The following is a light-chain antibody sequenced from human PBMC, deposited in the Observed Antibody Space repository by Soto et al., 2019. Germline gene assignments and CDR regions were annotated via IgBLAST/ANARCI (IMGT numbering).Light chain of an antibody. V-gene: IGKV1-39*01. CDR2: AAS. CDR1: QSISSY. J-gene: IGKJ5*01. Sequence: IQITHSPSSLSASVGDRVSITCRASQSISSYLNWYQQKPGKAPKLLIYAASSLQSGVPSRFSGSGSGTDFTLTISSLEPEDFAVYYCQQRSNWPPITFGQGTRLAIK. CDR3: QQRSNWPPIT.